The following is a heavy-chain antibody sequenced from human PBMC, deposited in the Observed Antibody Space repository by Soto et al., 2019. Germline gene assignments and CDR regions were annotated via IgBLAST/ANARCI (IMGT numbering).Heavy chain of an antibody. J-gene: IGHJ5*02. CDR3: ARHPLRYRHNWFDP. V-gene: IGHV4-39*01. Sequence: SETLSLTCTVSGGSISSTTYYWGWIRQPPGKGLEWIGSIYYSGSTYYNPSLKSRVIISVDTSKNQFSLRLTSVTAADTAVYYCARHPLRYRHNWFDPWGQGTRVTVSS. D-gene: IGHD1-1*01. CDR2: IYYSGST. CDR1: GGSISSTTYY.